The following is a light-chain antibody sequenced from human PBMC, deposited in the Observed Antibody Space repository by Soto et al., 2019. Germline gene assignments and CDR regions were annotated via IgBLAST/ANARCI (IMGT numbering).Light chain of an antibody. Sequence: QSVLTQPASVSGSPGQSITISCTGSSSDIGAFNYVAWYQQHPGKAPKLIIHGVTNRPSGVSSRFSGSKSDYTASLTISGLQAEDEADYYCSSYTSGSLRVFGTGTKVTVL. CDR2: GVT. J-gene: IGLJ1*01. CDR1: SSDIGAFNY. CDR3: SSYTSGSLRV. V-gene: IGLV2-14*01.